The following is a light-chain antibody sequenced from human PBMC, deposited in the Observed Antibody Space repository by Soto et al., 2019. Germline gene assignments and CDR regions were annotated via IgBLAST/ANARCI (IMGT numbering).Light chain of an antibody. CDR2: VAS. CDR3: QQSFTTPLT. CDR1: QNIGRF. J-gene: IGKJ4*01. V-gene: IGKV1-39*01. Sequence: DIQMTQSPSSLSASVGDRVTITCRASQNIGRFLNWHQQKPGKAPNVLINVASTLRSGVPSRFSCSGSGTDFNITINRLQPEDFATYFCQQSFTTPLTFGGGTKVEIK.